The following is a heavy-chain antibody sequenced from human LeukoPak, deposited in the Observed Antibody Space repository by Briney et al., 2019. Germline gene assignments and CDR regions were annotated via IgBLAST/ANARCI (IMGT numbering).Heavy chain of an antibody. D-gene: IGHD2-21*02. J-gene: IGHJ4*02. Sequence: SETRSFTCPALDAPTSNYYGNWIRQPQGKGLEWIGYIYYSGSAKYSPSLKSRVTISVDTSKNQFSLTLRSVTAADTAVYYCARGCDSESTYFDYWGQGTLVTVSS. CDR3: ARGCDSESTYFDY. CDR2: IYYSGSA. V-gene: IGHV4-59*01. CDR1: DAPTSNYY.